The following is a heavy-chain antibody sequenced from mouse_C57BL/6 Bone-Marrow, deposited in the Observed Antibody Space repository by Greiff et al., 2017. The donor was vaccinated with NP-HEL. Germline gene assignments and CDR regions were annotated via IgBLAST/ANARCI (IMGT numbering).Heavy chain of an antibody. J-gene: IGHJ1*03. CDR1: GFTFSSYA. D-gene: IGHD4-1*01. V-gene: IGHV5-9-1*02. CDR3: TREGGTYDHWYFDV. CDR2: ISSGGDYI. Sequence: EVHLVESGEGLVKPGGSLKLSCAASGFTFSSYAMSWVRQTPEKRLEWVAYISSGGDYIYYADTVKGRFTISRDNARNTLYLQMSSLKSEDTAMYYCTREGGTYDHWYFDVWGTGTTVTVSS.